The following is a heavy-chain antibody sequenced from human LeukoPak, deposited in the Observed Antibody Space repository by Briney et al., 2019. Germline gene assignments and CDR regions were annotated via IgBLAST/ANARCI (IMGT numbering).Heavy chain of an antibody. CDR1: GFTFSSYS. D-gene: IGHD3-3*01. J-gene: IGHJ5*02. Sequence: GGSLRLSCAASGFTFSSYSMNWVRQAPGKGLEWVSYISSSSTIYYADSVKGRFTISRDNAKNSLYLQMNSLRDEDTAVYYCARDYDFWSGYRNWFDPWGQGTLVTVSS. V-gene: IGHV3-48*02. CDR3: ARDYDFWSGYRNWFDP. CDR2: ISSSSTI.